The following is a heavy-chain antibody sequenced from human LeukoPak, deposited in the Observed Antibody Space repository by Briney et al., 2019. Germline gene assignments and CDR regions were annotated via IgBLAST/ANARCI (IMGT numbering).Heavy chain of an antibody. CDR3: ARGPLYYYGSGV. CDR1: GGSFSGYY. J-gene: IGHJ4*02. V-gene: IGHV4-34*01. D-gene: IGHD3-10*01. CDR2: INHSGST. Sequence: SETLSLTCAVYGGSFSGYYWSWIRQPPGKGLEWIGEINHSGSTNYNPSLKSRVTISVDTSKSQFSLKLSSVTAADTAVYYCARGPLYYYGSGVWGQGTLVTVSS.